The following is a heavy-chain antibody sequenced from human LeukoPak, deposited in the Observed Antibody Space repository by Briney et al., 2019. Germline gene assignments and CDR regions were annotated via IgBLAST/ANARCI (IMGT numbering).Heavy chain of an antibody. CDR3: ATSLVGATSYYFDY. D-gene: IGHD1-26*01. CDR1: GFPFSSYA. V-gene: IGHV3-23*01. Sequence: GGSLRLSCAASGFPFSSYAMSWVRQALGKGLEWVSAISGSGGSTYYADSVKGRFTISRDNSKNTLYLQMNSLRAEDTAVYYCATSLVGATSYYFDYWGQGTLVTVSS. CDR2: ISGSGGST. J-gene: IGHJ4*02.